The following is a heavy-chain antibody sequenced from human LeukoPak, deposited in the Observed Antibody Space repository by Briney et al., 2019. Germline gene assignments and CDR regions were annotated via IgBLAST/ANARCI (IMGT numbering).Heavy chain of an antibody. D-gene: IGHD4-17*01. V-gene: IGHV4-39*01. CDR1: GGSISSSSYY. CDR3: ARQWDGDYGFDY. J-gene: IGHJ4*02. Sequence: SETLSLTCTVSGGSISSSSYYWGWIRQPPGKGLEWIGSIYYSGSTYYNPSLKSRVTISVDTSKNQFSLKLSSVTAADTAVYYCARQWDGDYGFDYWGQGTLVTVSS. CDR2: IYYSGST.